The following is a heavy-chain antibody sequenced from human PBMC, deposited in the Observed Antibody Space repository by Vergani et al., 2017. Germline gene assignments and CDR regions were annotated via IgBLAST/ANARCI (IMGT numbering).Heavy chain of an antibody. D-gene: IGHD3-22*01. CDR2: IYYSGST. Sequence: QLQLQESGPGLVKPSETLSLTCTVSGGSISSSTYYWGWIRQPPGKGLEWIGSIYYSGSTYYNPSLKSLVTISVDTSNNQFSLKLSSVTAADTAVYYCARQARYYYDSSGDFDYWGQGTLVTVSS. CDR3: ARQARYYYDSSGDFDY. J-gene: IGHJ4*02. V-gene: IGHV4-39*01. CDR1: GGSISSSTYY.